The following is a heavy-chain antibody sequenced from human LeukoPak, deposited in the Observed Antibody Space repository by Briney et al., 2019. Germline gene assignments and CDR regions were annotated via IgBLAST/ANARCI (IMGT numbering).Heavy chain of an antibody. D-gene: IGHD2-15*01. Sequence: ASVKVSCKVSGYTLTELSMHWVRQAPGKGLEWMGGFDPEDGETIYAQKFQGRVTMTEDTSTDTAYMELSSLRSEDTAVYYCATGPSPIDCSGDSCYFTPFDYWGQGTLVTVSS. CDR1: GYTLTELS. CDR3: ATGPSPIDCSGDSCYFTPFDY. J-gene: IGHJ4*02. CDR2: FDPEDGET. V-gene: IGHV1-24*01.